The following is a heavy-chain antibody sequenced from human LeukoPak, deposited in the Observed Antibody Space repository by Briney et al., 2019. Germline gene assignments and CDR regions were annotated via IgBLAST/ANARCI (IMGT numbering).Heavy chain of an antibody. CDR1: GFPFTRFA. CDR2: ISGSGGST. J-gene: IGHJ4*02. V-gene: IGHV3-23*01. CDR3: AKHRHYYDSSGYSYYFDY. D-gene: IGHD3-22*01. Sequence: GGSLRLSCAASGFPFTRFAMTWVRQAPGKGLEWVSAISGSGGSTYYADSVKGRFTISRDNSKNTLYLQMNSLRAEDTAVYYCAKHRHYYDSSGYSYYFDYWGQGTLVTVSS.